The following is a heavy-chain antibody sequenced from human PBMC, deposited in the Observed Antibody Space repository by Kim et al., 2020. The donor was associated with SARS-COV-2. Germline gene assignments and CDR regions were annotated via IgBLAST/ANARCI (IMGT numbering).Heavy chain of an antibody. CDR2: ISSRWKS. D-gene: IGHD1-1*01. CDR3: ARDDSTTYGTAGLPFDS. Sequence: GGSLRLSCAASGFSFDNYAISWVRQAPGTGLERVSAISSRWKSFYADSVKGRFTISRDNSKRTVLLRMDSLRAADTDLYYCARDDSTTYGTAGLPFDSGGQGNLGTGSS. J-gene: IGHJ4*02. V-gene: IGHV3-23*01. CDR1: GFSFDNYA.